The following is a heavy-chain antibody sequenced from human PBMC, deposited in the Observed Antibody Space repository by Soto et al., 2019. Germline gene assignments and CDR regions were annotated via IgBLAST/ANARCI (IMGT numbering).Heavy chain of an antibody. V-gene: IGHV4-30-4*01. J-gene: IGHJ6*02. CDR2: IYYSGST. CDR1: GGSISSGDYY. Sequence: SETLSLTCTVSGGSISSGDYYWSWIRQPPGKGLERIGYIYYSGSTYYNPSLKSRVTISVDTSKNQFSLKLSSVTAADTAVYYCARATTVTTFYYYYYGMDVWGQGTTVTVSS. D-gene: IGHD4-17*01. CDR3: ARATTVTTFYYYYYGMDV.